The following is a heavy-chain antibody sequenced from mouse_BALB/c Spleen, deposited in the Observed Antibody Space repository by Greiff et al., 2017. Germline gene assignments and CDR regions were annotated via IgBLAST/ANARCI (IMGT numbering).Heavy chain of an antibody. V-gene: IGHV5-17*02. Sequence: EVQLVESGGGLVQPGGSRKLSCAASGFTFSSFGMHWVRQAPEKGLEWVAYISSGSSTIYYADTVKGRFTISRDNPKNTLFLQMTSLRSEDTAMYYCARNGLRNAMDYWGQGTSVTVSS. CDR2: ISSGSSTI. J-gene: IGHJ4*01. D-gene: IGHD2-2*01. CDR3: ARNGLRNAMDY. CDR1: GFTFSSFG.